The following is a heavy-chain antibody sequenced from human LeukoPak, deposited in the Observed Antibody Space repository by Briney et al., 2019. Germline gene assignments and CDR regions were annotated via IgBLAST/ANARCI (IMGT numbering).Heavy chain of an antibody. CDR2: ITSAPNT. J-gene: IGHJ4*02. Sequence: GGSLRLSCAASGFTFSSYAMGWVRQARGKGLELVSGITSAPNTYYADSVKGRFTNSRDNSKNTLYLQMNSLRAEDTAVYYCVTGRQAGTIYYFDYWGQGTLVTVSS. D-gene: IGHD1-7*01. CDR3: VTGRQAGTIYYFDY. V-gene: IGHV3-23*01. CDR1: GFTFSSYA.